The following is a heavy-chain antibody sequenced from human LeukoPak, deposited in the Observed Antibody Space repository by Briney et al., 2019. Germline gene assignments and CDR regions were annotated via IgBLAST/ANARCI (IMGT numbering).Heavy chain of an antibody. CDR1: GFTLSTYT. CDR3: ARQWYYYDSSGYYYDAFDI. D-gene: IGHD3-22*01. Sequence: GGSLRLSCGASGFTLSTYTMNWARQAPGKGLEWVASISTRSHYIYYADSVKGRFTISRDNAKNSLYLQMNSLRAEDTAVYYCARQWYYYDSSGYYYDAFDIWGQGTMVTVSS. J-gene: IGHJ3*02. CDR2: ISTRSHYI. V-gene: IGHV3-21*01.